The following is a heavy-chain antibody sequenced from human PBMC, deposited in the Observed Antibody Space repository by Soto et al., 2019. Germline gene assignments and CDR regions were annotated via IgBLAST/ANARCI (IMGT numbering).Heavy chain of an antibody. CDR1: GGTFSSYA. D-gene: IGHD6-13*01. J-gene: IGHJ6*02. Sequence: QVQLVQSGAEVKPPGSSVKVSCKASGGTFSSYAVSWVRQAPGQGFEWLGGLIPLFGTTDYAQKFKGRVTITADDSTTTAYMDLSSLRSEDTAVYFCARGRGMGFSSTWNIYWYYNMDVWGQGTTVTVSS. CDR2: LIPLFGTT. V-gene: IGHV1-69*01. CDR3: ARGRGMGFSSTWNIYWYYNMDV.